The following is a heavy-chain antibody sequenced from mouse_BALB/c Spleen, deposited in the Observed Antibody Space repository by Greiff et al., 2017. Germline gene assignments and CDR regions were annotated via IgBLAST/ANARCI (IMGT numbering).Heavy chain of an antibody. CDR3: AREGLYGYDRVMDY. V-gene: IGHV1S56*01. D-gene: IGHD2-2*01. J-gene: IGHJ4*01. CDR2: IYPGNVNT. CDR1: GYTFTSYY. Sequence: QVQLQQSGPELVKPGASVRISCKASGYTFTSYYIHWVKQRPGQGLEWIGWIYPGNVNTKYNEKFKGKATLTADKSSSTAYMQLSSLTSEDSAVYFCAREGLYGYDRVMDYWGQGTSVTVSS.